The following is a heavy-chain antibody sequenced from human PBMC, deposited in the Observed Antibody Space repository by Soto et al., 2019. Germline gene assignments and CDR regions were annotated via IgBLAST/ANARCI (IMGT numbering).Heavy chain of an antibody. J-gene: IGHJ6*03. V-gene: IGHV3-21*01. CDR3: ARDPNYPYYYYMDV. Sequence: GGSLRLSCAASGFTFSSYSMNWVRQAPGKGLEWVSSISSSSYIYYADSVKGRFTISRDNAKNSLYLQMNSLRAEDTAVYYCARDPNYPYYYYMDVWGKGTTVTVS. CDR2: ISSSSYI. D-gene: IGHD1-7*01. CDR1: GFTFSSYS.